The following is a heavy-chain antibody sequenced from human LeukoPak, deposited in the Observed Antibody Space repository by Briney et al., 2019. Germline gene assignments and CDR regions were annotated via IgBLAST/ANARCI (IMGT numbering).Heavy chain of an antibody. CDR2: INHSGST. D-gene: IGHD3-3*01. CDR1: GGSFSGYY. Sequence: PSETLSLTCAVYGGSFSGYYWSWIRQPPGKGLVWIGEINHSGSTNYNPSLKSRVTISVDTSKNQFSLKLSSVTAADTAVYYCASRNYDFWSGYYERHYYYYYMDVWGKGTTVTVSS. J-gene: IGHJ6*03. CDR3: ASRNYDFWSGYYERHYYYYYMDV. V-gene: IGHV4-34*01.